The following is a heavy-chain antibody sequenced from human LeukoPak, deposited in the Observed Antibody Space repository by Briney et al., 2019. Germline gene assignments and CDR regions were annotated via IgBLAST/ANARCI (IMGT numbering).Heavy chain of an antibody. V-gene: IGHV1-69-2*01. CDR3: ATSWSSGYYFDY. D-gene: IGHD3-3*01. CDR2: VHTEDGET. J-gene: IGHJ4*02. CDR1: GYTFTDYY. Sequence: ASVKVSCKASGYTFTDYYMHWVQQAPGKGLEWMGRVHTEDGETIYAEKFQGRVTITADTSTDTAYMKLSSLRSEDTAVYYCATSWSSGYYFDYWGQGTLVTVSS.